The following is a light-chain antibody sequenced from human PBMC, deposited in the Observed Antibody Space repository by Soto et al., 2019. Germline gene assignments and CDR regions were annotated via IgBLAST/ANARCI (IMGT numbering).Light chain of an antibody. J-gene: IGKJ2*01. CDR2: GAS. CDR1: QSVSNN. V-gene: IGKV3D-15*01. Sequence: EIVLTQSPGTLSLSPGERATLSGMASQSVSNNYLAWYQQKPGQAPRLLIYGASNRATGIPGRFSGTGSGTEFTLTIHSLQSEDFAVYYCHHYTIWPPYTFGQGTKVDIK. CDR3: HHYTIWPPYT.